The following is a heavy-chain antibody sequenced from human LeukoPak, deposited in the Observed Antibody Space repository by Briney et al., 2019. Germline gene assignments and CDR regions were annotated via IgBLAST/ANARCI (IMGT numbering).Heavy chain of an antibody. CDR1: GGSIRSSYYY. CDR2: IYDSGST. V-gene: IGHV4-39*01. Sequence: SETLSLTCTVSGGSIRSSYYYWGWIRQPPGKGLEWIGSIYDSGSTYYNPSLKSRVTISVDTSKNQFSLKLSSVTAADTAVYYCARGLYYGSGSYYRLKKYNWFDPWGQGTLVTVSS. CDR3: ARGLYYGSGSYYRLKKYNWFDP. D-gene: IGHD3-10*01. J-gene: IGHJ5*02.